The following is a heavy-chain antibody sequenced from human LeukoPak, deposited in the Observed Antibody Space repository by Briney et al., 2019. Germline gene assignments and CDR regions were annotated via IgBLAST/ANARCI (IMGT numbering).Heavy chain of an antibody. CDR2: IYSGGSA. J-gene: IGHJ4*02. V-gene: IGHV3-53*01. D-gene: IGHD2-8*02. CDR3: AKLPTGKY. Sequence: PGGSLRLSCAASGFTVRSNYMSWVRQAPGKGLEWVSVIYSGGSAYYADSLKGRFTISRDNSKNTLYLQMNSLTAEDTAVYYCAKLPTGKYWGQGTLVTVSS. CDR1: GFTVRSNY.